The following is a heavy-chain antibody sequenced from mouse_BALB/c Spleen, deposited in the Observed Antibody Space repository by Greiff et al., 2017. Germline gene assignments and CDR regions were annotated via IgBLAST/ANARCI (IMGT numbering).Heavy chain of an antibody. CDR2: ISDGGSYT. J-gene: IGHJ3*01. Sequence: EVQGVESGGGLVKPGGSLKLSCAASGFTFSDYYMYWVRQTPEKMLEWVATISDGGSYTYYPDSVKGRFTISRDNAKNNLYLQMSSLKSEDTAMYYCASSYYGSSLFAYWGQGNLVTVSA. V-gene: IGHV5-4*02. CDR1: GFTFSDYY. D-gene: IGHD1-1*01. CDR3: ASSYYGSSLFAY.